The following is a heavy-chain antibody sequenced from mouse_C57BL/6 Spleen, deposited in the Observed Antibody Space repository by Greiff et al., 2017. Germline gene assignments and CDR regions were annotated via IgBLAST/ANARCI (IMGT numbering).Heavy chain of an antibody. V-gene: IGHV1-54*01. CDR2: INPGSGGT. CDR1: GYAFTNYL. Sequence: QVQLQQSGAELVRPGTSVKVSCKASGYAFTNYLIEWVKQRPGQGLEWIGVINPGSGGTNYNEKFKGKATLTADKSSSTTYMQLSSLTSEESAVYCCAGGGYYGNYDAMDYWGQGNSATVSA. J-gene: IGHJ4*01. CDR3: AGGGYYGNYDAMDY. D-gene: IGHD2-1*01.